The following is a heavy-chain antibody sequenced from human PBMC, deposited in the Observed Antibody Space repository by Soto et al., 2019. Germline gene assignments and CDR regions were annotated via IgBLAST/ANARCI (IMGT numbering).Heavy chain of an antibody. D-gene: IGHD2-15*01. CDR2: INPSGGT. V-gene: IGHV1-46*01. CDR1: GDTFTSYY. Sequence: QVQLVQSGAEVKKPGASVKISCKASGDTFTSYYMHWVRQAPGQGLEWMGIINPSGGTSYVQKFPGRVPMTKDTSTSTVYMELSSLRSEDTAVYYCARVYCSGGSCYGIDYWGQGTLVTVSS. J-gene: IGHJ4*02. CDR3: ARVYCSGGSCYGIDY.